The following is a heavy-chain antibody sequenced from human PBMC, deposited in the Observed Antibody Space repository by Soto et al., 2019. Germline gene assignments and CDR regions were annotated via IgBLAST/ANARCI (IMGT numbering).Heavy chain of an antibody. CDR1: GLTFNSYA. J-gene: IGHJ4*02. V-gene: IGHV3-23*01. CDR2: ISDSGDTT. D-gene: IGHD4-17*01. CDR3: VKDTTVATTRGFFDY. Sequence: EVQLLESGGGLVQPGGSLRLSCAASGLTFNSYAMTWVRQAPGKGLEWVSVISDSGDTTFYADSVKGRFTISRDNFKNTLSLPMNSLRAEDTALYYCVKDTTVATTRGFFDYWGQGPLVSVSS.